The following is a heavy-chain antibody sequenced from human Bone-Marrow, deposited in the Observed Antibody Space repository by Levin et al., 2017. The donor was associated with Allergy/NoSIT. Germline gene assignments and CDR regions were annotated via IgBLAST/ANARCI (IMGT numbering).Heavy chain of an antibody. CDR3: ARDRVTTNWYFDL. CDR1: GFPFSYYS. V-gene: IGHV3-74*01. J-gene: IGHJ2*01. CDR2: INRDGSST. Sequence: PGGSLRLSCAASGFPFSYYSMHWVRQAPGKGLEWVSRINRDGSSTSYADSVKGRFTISRDNAKNTLYLHMNSLRAEDTSVYYCARDRVTTNWYFDLWSRGTLVTVSS. D-gene: IGHD4-17*01.